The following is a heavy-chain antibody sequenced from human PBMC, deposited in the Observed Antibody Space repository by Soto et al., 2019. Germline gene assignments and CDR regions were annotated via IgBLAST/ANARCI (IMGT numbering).Heavy chain of an antibody. CDR3: ARDPLPYSSKNSSMDV. J-gene: IGHJ6*02. V-gene: IGHV1-69*08. D-gene: IGHD6-13*01. CDR1: GGTFSSYT. Sequence: QVQLVQSGAEVKKPGSSVKVSCKASGGTFSSYTISWVRQAPGQGLEWIGRIIPILGIANYAQKFQGRVTITADNSTSTAYIELSSLRSEDTAVYYCARDPLPYSSKNSSMDVWGQGTTVTVSS. CDR2: IIPILGIA.